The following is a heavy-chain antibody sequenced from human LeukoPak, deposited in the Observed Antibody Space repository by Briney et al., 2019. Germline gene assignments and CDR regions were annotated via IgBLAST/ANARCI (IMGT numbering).Heavy chain of an antibody. J-gene: IGHJ4*02. CDR2: IYHSGST. D-gene: IGHD3-10*01. CDR3: TRVFWSGEVYFDY. CDR1: GGSISSGGYY. V-gene: IGHV4-30-2*05. Sequence: PSQTLSLTCTVSGGSISSGGYYWSWIRQPPGKGLEWIGYIYHSGSTYYNPSLKSRVTISVDTSKNQFSLRLSSVTAADTAVYYCTRVFWSGEVYFDYWGQGTLVTVSS.